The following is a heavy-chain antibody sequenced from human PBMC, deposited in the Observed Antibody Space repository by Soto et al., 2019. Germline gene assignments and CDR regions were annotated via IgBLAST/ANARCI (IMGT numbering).Heavy chain of an antibody. Sequence: QVQLVQSGAEVKKPGSSVKVSCKASGGTFSSYTISWVRQAPGQGLEWMGRIIPILGIANYAQKFQGRVTITADKSTSTAYMELSSLRSEDTAVYYCARDRSDKYYYDSSGYYYNWFDPWGQGTLVTVSS. J-gene: IGHJ5*02. V-gene: IGHV1-69*08. CDR1: GGTFSSYT. CDR3: ARDRSDKYYYDSSGYYYNWFDP. CDR2: IIPILGIA. D-gene: IGHD3-22*01.